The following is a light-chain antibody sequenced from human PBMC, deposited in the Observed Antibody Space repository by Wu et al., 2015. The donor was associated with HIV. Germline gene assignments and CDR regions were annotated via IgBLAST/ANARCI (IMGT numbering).Light chain of an antibody. J-gene: IGKJ4*01. CDR3: QQYYYRPT. CDR1: QNVGNK. Sequence: EVVMTQSPTTLSVSPGVGATLSCRASQNVGNKIAWYRQKPGQPPRLLIFGASARAPDIPVRFTGSGSGTDFSLTINSLHSEDSANYYCQQYYYRPTFGGGTKGGDQT. V-gene: IGKV3D-15*01. CDR2: GAS.